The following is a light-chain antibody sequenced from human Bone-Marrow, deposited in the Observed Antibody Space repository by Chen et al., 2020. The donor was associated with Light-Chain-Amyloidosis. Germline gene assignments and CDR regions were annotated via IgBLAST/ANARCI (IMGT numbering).Light chain of an antibody. CDR2: RDT. CDR3: QSADSSGTYEVI. CDR1: DLPTKY. Sequence: SYELTQPPSVSVSPGQTARITCSGDDLPTKYAYWYQQKPGQASVLVIYRDTERPSGVSDQFAGSSSGTTATLTISGVQAEDEADSHCQSADSSGTYEVIFGGGTKLTVL. J-gene: IGLJ2*01. V-gene: IGLV3-25*03.